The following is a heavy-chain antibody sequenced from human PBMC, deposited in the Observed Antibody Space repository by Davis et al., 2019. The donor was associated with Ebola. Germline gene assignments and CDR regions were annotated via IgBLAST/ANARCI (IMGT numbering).Heavy chain of an antibody. CDR2: ISSDGTSK. J-gene: IGHJ4*02. Sequence: GGSLRLPCTASGFTFRSHAIHWVRQAPGKGLDWVTVISSDGTSKNYADSVKGRFTISRDNSQNTLYLEMNSLGAEDTAVYYCARASWGYNSGWYPDYWGQGTRVTVSS. V-gene: IGHV3-30*04. CDR1: GFTFRSHA. CDR3: ARASWGYNSGWYPDY. D-gene: IGHD6-19*01.